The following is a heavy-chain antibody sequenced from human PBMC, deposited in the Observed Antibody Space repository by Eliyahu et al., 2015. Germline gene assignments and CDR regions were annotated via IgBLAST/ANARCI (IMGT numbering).Heavy chain of an antibody. Sequence: EVQLLESGGGLVQPGGSLRLSCAASGFTFSXYAMSWVRQAPGKGLEWVSAISGSGGSTYYADSVKGRFTISRDNSKNTLYLQMNSLRAEDTAVYYCAKERYSSGWYRSRFDPWGQGTLVTVSS. D-gene: IGHD6-19*01. CDR2: ISGSGGST. CDR1: GFTFSXYA. J-gene: IGHJ5*02. CDR3: AKERYSSGWYRSRFDP. V-gene: IGHV3-23*01.